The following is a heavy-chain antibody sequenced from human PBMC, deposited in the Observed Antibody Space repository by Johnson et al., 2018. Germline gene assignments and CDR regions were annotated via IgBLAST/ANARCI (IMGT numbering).Heavy chain of an antibody. CDR2: IRSKAYGGTT. D-gene: IGHD1-7*01. CDR3: TTGAGTTYP. J-gene: IGHJ5*02. Sequence: VQLVESGGGLVQPGRSLRLSCTASGFTFGDYAMSWFRQAPGKGLEWVGFIRSKAYGGTTEYAAPVKGRFTISRDDSKNTLYLQMNSLKTEDTAVYYCTTGAGTTYPWGQGTLVTVSS. V-gene: IGHV3-49*03. CDR1: GFTFGDYA.